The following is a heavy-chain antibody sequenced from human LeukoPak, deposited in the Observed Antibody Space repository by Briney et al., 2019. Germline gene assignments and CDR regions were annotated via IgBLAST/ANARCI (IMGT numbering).Heavy chain of an antibody. D-gene: IGHD4-17*01. V-gene: IGHV1-18*01. CDR2: ISAYNGNT. J-gene: IGHJ6*03. CDR3: ARDLRGGYYYYYMDV. CDR1: GYTFTSYG. Sequence: ASVTVSCKASGYTFTSYGISWVRQAPGQGLEWMGWISAYNGNTNYAQKLQGRVTITTDTSTSTAYMELRSLRSDDTAVYYCARDLRGGYYYYYMDVWGKGTTVTVSS.